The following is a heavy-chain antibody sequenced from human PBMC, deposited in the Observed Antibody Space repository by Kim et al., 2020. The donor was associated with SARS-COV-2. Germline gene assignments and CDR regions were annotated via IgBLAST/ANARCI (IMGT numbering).Heavy chain of an antibody. Sequence: SETLSLTCAVSGGSISSSNWWCGVRPPPGERVVGFGEINNSSGTNYNNSLKRRVTISADKPKNKLSLQLSCVIAADTAVYYCARVPGRSSVAYLGHYW. D-gene: IGHD2-2*01. CDR1: GGSISSSNW. J-gene: IGHJ4*01. V-gene: IGHV4-4*02. CDR2: INNSSGT. CDR3: ARVPGRSSVAYLGHY.